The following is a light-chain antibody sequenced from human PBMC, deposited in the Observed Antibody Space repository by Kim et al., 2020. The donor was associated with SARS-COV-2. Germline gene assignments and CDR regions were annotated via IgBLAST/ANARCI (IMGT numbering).Light chain of an antibody. Sequence: SSPGERATHSCRGSESVSNYLAWYQQKPGQAPRLLIYEASNRATGIPARFSGSGSGTDFSLTISSLEPEDFAVYYCQQRINWPLTFGPGTKVDIK. V-gene: IGKV3-11*01. CDR2: EAS. CDR1: ESVSNY. CDR3: QQRINWPLT. J-gene: IGKJ3*01.